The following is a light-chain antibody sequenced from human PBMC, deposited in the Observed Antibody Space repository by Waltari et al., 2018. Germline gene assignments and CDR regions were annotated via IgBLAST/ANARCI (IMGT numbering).Light chain of an antibody. CDR2: GAS. J-gene: IGKJ1*01. Sequence: EIVLTQSPGTLSLSLGERATVSCRTSQSVSRALAWYQQKPGQAPRLLIYGASTRATGIPDRFSGSGSGTDSSLTISRLEPDDFAVYYCQHYLRLPVTFGQGTTVEI. CDR1: QSVSRA. V-gene: IGKV3-20*01. CDR3: QHYLRLPVT.